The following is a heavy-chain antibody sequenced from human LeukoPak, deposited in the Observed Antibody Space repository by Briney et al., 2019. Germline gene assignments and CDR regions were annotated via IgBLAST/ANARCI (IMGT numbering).Heavy chain of an antibody. Sequence: GGSLRLSCAASGFTFSDYYMSWIRQAPGKGLEWVSYISSSGSTIYYADSVKGRFTISRDNDKNSLYLQMNSLRAEDKAVYYCAGVKGDGDYYFDYWGQGTLVTVSS. CDR2: ISSSGSTI. CDR1: GFTFSDYY. J-gene: IGHJ4*02. V-gene: IGHV3-11*01. CDR3: AGVKGDGDYYFDY. D-gene: IGHD4-17*01.